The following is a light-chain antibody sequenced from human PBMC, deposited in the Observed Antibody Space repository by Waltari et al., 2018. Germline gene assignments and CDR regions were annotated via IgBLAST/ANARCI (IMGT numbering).Light chain of an antibody. CDR3: GTWDSSLSGAV. CDR2: ENT. Sequence: QSGLTQPPPVFAAPGQRATIPRTGGSPKFGHNYVSWYRQFPGTAPKLLIYENTERPSGIPGRFSGSKSGTSATLDITGLQAGDEADYYCGTWDSSLSGAVFGGGTHLTVL. J-gene: IGLJ7*01. CDR1: SPKFGHNY. V-gene: IGLV1-51*02.